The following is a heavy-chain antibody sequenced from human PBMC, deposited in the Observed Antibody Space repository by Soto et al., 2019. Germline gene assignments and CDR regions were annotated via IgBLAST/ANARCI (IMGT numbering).Heavy chain of an antibody. CDR3: AVPGAGDFDY. V-gene: IGHV4-4*02. CDR2: VYHSGST. J-gene: IGHJ4*02. D-gene: IGHD6-13*01. Sequence: XETLSLTCAVSGSSISTNNWWSWVRQPPGKGLEWIGEVYHSGSTSCNPSLKSRVTISIDKSKNQFSLRLTSMTAADTAVYYCAVPGAGDFDYWSQGTMVTVSS. CDR1: GSSISTNNW.